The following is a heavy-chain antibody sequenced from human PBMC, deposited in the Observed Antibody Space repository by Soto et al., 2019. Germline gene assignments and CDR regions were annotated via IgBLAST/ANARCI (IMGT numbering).Heavy chain of an antibody. D-gene: IGHD5-18*01. CDR2: IIPMFGTA. CDR3: ASGIQLWLRRINNGYSG. V-gene: IGHV1-69*12. J-gene: IGHJ4*02. CDR1: GGTFSTYA. Sequence: QVQLVQSGAEVKKPESSVKVSCKAPGGTFSTYAISWVRQAPGQGLEWMGGIIPMFGTANYAQRFQDRVTITADESTNTVYRERSSLISEDTAVYFCASGIQLWLRRINNGYSGWGQGTLVTVSS.